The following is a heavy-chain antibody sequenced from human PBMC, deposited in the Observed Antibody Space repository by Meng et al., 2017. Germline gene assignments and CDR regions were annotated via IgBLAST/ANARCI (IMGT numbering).Heavy chain of an antibody. CDR3: ARDDSSGWYYFNY. J-gene: IGHJ4*02. CDR1: GYTFTSDG. V-gene: IGHV1-18*01. D-gene: IGHD6-19*01. Sequence: GAEVKMPGASVKVSVKAAGYTFTSDGISWVRQAPGQGLEWMGWISAYNGNTNYAQKFQGRVTITADKSTSTAYMELSSLRSEDTAVYYCARDDSSGWYYFNYWGQGTLVTVSS. CDR2: ISAYNGNT.